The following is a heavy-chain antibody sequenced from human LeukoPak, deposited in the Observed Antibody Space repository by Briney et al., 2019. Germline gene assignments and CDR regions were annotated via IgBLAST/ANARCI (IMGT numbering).Heavy chain of an antibody. CDR2: IYYSGST. Sequence: SETLSLTCTVSGGSISSYYWSWIRQPPGKGLEWIGYIYYSGSTNYNPSLKSRVTISVDTSKNQFSLKLSSVTAADTAVYYCARTYDYVWGSYRSGYFDYWGQGTLVTVSS. CDR1: GGSISSYY. CDR3: ARTYDYVWGSYRSGYFDY. J-gene: IGHJ4*02. D-gene: IGHD3-16*02. V-gene: IGHV4-59*01.